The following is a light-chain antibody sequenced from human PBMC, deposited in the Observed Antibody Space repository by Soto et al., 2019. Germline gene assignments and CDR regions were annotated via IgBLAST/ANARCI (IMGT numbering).Light chain of an antibody. V-gene: IGKV3D-15*01. CDR3: QQYNSWPPIT. J-gene: IGKJ5*01. CDR1: QSVSGF. CDR2: DSS. Sequence: DIVMTQSPATLSVSPGERATLSCRASQSVSGFLAWYQHKPGQSPRLLIYDSSHRATGIPDRFSGGGSGTEFTLTISSLQSEDFVVYYCQQYNSWPPITFGQGTRLEI.